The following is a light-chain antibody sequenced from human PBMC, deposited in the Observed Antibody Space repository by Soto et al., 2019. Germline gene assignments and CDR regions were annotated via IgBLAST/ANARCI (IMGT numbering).Light chain of an antibody. V-gene: IGKV3-20*01. CDR3: QKYGNSPWT. CDR2: STS. Sequence: EVVFTQSPSTLSLSPGERATLSCGSSQGVSRYLAWYKQKPGQAPRLLIYSTSSRATGITERLSGSGSGTEFTLTISRLEPEDFAVYYCQKYGNSPWTFGQGTKV. J-gene: IGKJ1*01. CDR1: QGVSRY.